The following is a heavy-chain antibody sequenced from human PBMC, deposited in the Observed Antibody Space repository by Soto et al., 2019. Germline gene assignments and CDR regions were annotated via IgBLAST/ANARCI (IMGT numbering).Heavy chain of an antibody. CDR2: ISYDGSNK. Sequence: GGSLRLSCAASGFTFSSYGMHWVRQAPGKGLEWVAVISYDGSNKYYADSVKGRFTISRDNSKNTLYLQMNSLRAEDTAVYYCAKDRNWNLPRYFDYWGQGTLVTVSS. D-gene: IGHD1-7*01. CDR3: AKDRNWNLPRYFDY. CDR1: GFTFSSYG. V-gene: IGHV3-30*18. J-gene: IGHJ4*02.